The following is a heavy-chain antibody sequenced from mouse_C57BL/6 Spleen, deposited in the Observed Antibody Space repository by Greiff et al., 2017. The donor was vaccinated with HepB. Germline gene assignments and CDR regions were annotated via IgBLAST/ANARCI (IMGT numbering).Heavy chain of an antibody. V-gene: IGHV1-26*01. D-gene: IGHD2-2*01. J-gene: IGHJ4*01. CDR1: GYTFTDYY. CDR3: AIGGLPGGNYYAMDY. CDR2: INPNNGGT. Sequence: EVQLQQSGPELVKPGASVKISCKASGYTFTDYYMNWVKQSHGKSLEWIGDINPNNGGTSYNQKFKGKATLTVDKSSSTAYMELRSLTSEDSAVYYCAIGGLPGGNYYAMDYWGQGTSVTVSS.